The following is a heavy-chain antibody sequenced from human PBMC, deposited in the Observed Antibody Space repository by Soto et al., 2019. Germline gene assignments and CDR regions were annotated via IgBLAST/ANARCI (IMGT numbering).Heavy chain of an antibody. V-gene: IGHV4-39*01. Sequence: WKNLYITCTVHNGSSRSTSYYWGGIRQPTGTGLEWIGSIYYSGSTYYNPSLKSRVTISVDTSKNQFSLKLSSVTAADTAVYYCARRLYYDSSGFEGGGMDVWGQGTTVTVS. J-gene: IGHJ6*02. D-gene: IGHD3-22*01. CDR2: IYYSGST. CDR1: NGSSRSTSYY. CDR3: ARRLYYDSSGFEGGGMDV.